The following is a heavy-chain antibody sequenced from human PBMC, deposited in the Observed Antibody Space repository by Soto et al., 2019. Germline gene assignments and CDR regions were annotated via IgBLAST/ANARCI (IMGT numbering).Heavy chain of an antibody. CDR3: ARTCRSGGSCYLEY. D-gene: IGHD2-15*01. J-gene: IGHJ4*02. Sequence: ASVKVSCKASGYTFTGYYMHWVRQAPGQGLEWTGWINPNSGGTNYAQKFQGRVTMTTDTSTSTAYMEVGSLRSDDTAVYYCARTCRSGGSCYLEYWGEGTLVTVSS. V-gene: IGHV1-2*02. CDR2: INPNSGGT. CDR1: GYTFTGYY.